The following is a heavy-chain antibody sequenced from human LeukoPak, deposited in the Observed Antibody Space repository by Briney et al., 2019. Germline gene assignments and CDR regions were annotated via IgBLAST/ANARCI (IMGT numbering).Heavy chain of an antibody. Sequence: SETLSLTCTVSGGSISSYYWSWIRQPPGKGLEWIGYIYYSGSTNYNPSLKSRVTISVDTSKNQSSLKLSSVAAADTAVYYCARGGGYYDSSPFDYWGQGTLVTVSS. V-gene: IGHV4-59*01. D-gene: IGHD3-22*01. J-gene: IGHJ4*02. CDR1: GGSISSYY. CDR2: IYYSGST. CDR3: ARGGGYYDSSPFDY.